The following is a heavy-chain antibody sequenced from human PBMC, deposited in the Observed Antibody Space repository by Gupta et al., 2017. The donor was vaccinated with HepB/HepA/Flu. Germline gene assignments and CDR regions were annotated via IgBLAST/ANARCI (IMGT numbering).Heavy chain of an antibody. CDR2: ISGSGGGKT. Sequence: EVQLLESGGGLVQPGGSLRLSCAASGFTFSSNAMSWVRQAPGKGLEWVSTISGSGGGKTFYADAVKGRFTISRDNAKNTMYLRMNRISAEDTAVYYCAKDSDSSGFFFDYWGQGTLVTVSS. V-gene: IGHV3-23*01. CDR1: GFTFSSNA. D-gene: IGHD3-22*01. J-gene: IGHJ4*02. CDR3: AKDSDSSGFFFDY.